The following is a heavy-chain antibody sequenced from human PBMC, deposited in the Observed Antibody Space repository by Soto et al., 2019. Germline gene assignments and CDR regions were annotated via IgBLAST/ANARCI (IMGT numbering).Heavy chain of an antibody. V-gene: IGHV1-69*01. CDR2: IIPLTATA. CDR1: GDSFSRFA. J-gene: IGHJ4*02. Sequence: QVRLVQSGPEVKKPGSSVKISCKSSGDSFSRFAVSWVRQAPGQGLEWMGGIIPLTATANYIQKFRGRVTITADDSSSTVYMEVSSLRSDDTAVYYCARLGLALDFDHWGQGTLVTVST. CDR3: ARLGLALDFDH.